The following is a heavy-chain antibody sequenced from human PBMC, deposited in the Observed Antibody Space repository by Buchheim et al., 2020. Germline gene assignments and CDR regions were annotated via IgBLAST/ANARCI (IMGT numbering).Heavy chain of an antibody. J-gene: IGHJ6*02. CDR2: ISYDGIDK. CDR1: GFIFSTYG. CDR3: ARDVIVPVDNAGGNYYYYAGMDV. Sequence: QVQLVESGGGVVQPGRSLRLSCAASGFIFSTYGMHWVRQAPGKGLEWVALISYDGIDKFYADSMKGRFSISRDNSKNTLYLQIYSVRSDDTAVYYCARDVIVPVDNAGGNYYYYAGMDVWGQGTT. D-gene: IGHD2/OR15-2a*01. V-gene: IGHV3-30*03.